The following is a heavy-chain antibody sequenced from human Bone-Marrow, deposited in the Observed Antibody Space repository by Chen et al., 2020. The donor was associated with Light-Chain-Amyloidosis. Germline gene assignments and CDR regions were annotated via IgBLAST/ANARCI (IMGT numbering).Heavy chain of an antibody. Sequence: QVQLVQSGAEVRQPGASVKVSCKASGYTFTSFDINWVRQAPGQGLEWVGWMNTNNGATNYAQKFQGRVTMTRNTSISTAYLELSSLRSEDTAMYYCARTGTSGYFYYRWGQGTLVTASS. CDR3: ARTGTSGYFYYR. D-gene: IGHD3-22*01. J-gene: IGHJ4*02. CDR1: GYTFTSFD. CDR2: MNTNNGAT. V-gene: IGHV1-8*01.